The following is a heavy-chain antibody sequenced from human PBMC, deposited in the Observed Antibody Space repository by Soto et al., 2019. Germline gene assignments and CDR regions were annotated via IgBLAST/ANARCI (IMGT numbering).Heavy chain of an antibody. CDR1: GFTFSSYG. CDR2: ISYDGSNK. J-gene: IGHJ6*02. Sequence: QVQLVESGGGVVQPGRSLRLSCAASGFTFSSYGMHWVRQAPGKGLEWVAVISYDGSNKFYADSVKGRFTISRDNSKNTLELQMNSLGAEGTAGYYCAKEGLWFGEFVDNNGMDVWGQGTTVTVSS. D-gene: IGHD3-10*01. CDR3: AKEGLWFGEFVDNNGMDV. V-gene: IGHV3-30*18.